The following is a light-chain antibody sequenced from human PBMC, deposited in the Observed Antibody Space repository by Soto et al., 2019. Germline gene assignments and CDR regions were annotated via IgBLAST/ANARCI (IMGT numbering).Light chain of an antibody. CDR2: SNN. CDR1: SSNIGSNT. V-gene: IGLV1-44*01. CDR3: AAWDDSLNGLV. J-gene: IGLJ2*01. Sequence: QSVLTQPPSASGTPGQRVTISCCGSSSNIGSNTVNWYQQLPGTAPKLLIYSNNQRPSGVPDRFSGSKSGTSASLAISGLQSEDEADYYCAAWDDSLNGLVFGGGTKVTVL.